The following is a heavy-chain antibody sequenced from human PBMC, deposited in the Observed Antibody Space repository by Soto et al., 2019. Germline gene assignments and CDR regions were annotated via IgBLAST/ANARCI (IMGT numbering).Heavy chain of an antibody. D-gene: IGHD2-15*01. Sequence: SETLSLTCAVYGGSFSGYYWSWIRQPPGKGLEWIGEINHSGSTNYNPSLKSRVTISVDTSKNQFSLKLSSVTAADTAVYYCARGNSPRRRSRCAFDIWGQGTMVTVS. CDR3: ARGNSPRRRSRCAFDI. CDR1: GGSFSGYY. J-gene: IGHJ3*02. CDR2: INHSGST. V-gene: IGHV4-34*01.